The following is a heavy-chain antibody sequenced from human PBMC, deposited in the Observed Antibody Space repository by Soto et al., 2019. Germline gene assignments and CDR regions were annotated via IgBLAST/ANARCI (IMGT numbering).Heavy chain of an antibody. V-gene: IGHV4-31*03. CDR1: GGSISSGGYY. Sequence: QVQLQESGPGLVKPSQTLSLTCTVSGGSISSGGYYWSWIRQHPGKGLEWIGYIYYSGSTYYNPSLKSRVTISVDTSKNQFSLKLSSVTAADTAVYYCARDGRSGKLRGNWFDPWGQGTLVTVSS. CDR3: ARDGRSGKLRGNWFDP. D-gene: IGHD1-7*01. J-gene: IGHJ5*02. CDR2: IYYSGST.